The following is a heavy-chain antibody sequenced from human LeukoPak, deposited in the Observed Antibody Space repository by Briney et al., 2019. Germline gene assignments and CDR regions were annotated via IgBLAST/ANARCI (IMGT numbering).Heavy chain of an antibody. CDR1: GFPFSSYA. J-gene: IGHJ3*02. D-gene: IGHD3-3*01. CDR3: IGGRGVWSGYDI. Sequence: SGGSLLLSCAASGFPFSSYAMSWVRQAPGKGLEWVSAISGSGGSTYYADSVKGRFTISRDNSKNTLYLQMNSLRAEDTGVYYCIGGRGVWSGYDIWGQGTMVTVSS. V-gene: IGHV3-23*01. CDR2: ISGSGGST.